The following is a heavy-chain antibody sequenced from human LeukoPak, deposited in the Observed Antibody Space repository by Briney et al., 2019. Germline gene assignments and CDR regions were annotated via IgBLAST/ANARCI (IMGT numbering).Heavy chain of an antibody. CDR2: IYTIGNT. CDR3: ARLQDCSRTSCYVGN. CDR1: GGSISSYY. Sequence: PSETLSLTCTVSGGSISSYYWGWIRQPAGKGLEWLGLIYTIGNTNYNPSRKGRVTISVGKSKNQFSLKLSSMTAADTAVYYCARLQDCSRTSCYVGNWGQGTLVTVSS. J-gene: IGHJ4*02. V-gene: IGHV4-4*07. D-gene: IGHD2-2*01.